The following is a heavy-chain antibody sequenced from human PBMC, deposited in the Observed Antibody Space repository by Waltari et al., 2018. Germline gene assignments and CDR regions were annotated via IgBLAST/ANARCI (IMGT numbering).Heavy chain of an antibody. V-gene: IGHV3-30-3*01. CDR3: ARDHGTVTPDY. D-gene: IGHD4-17*01. Sequence: QVQLVESGGGVVQPGRSLRRSCAASGFTFGRHAMQGVRQAPGKGLEWVAVISYDGSNKYYADSVKGRFTISRDNSKNTLYLQMNSLRAEDTAVYYCARDHGTVTPDYWGQGTLVTVSS. J-gene: IGHJ4*02. CDR1: GFTFGRHA. CDR2: ISYDGSNK.